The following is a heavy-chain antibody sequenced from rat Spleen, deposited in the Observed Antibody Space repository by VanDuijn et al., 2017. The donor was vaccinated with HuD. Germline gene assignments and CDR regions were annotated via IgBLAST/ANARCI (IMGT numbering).Heavy chain of an antibody. D-gene: IGHD1-2*01. Sequence: EVQLVESGGGLVQPGRSLKLSCAASGFSFRNYGMAWVRRTPTKGLEWVASISTGGGDTYFRDSVKGRFTISRDNEKNTQYLQMDSLRSEDTATYYCARRAYYYSSWDYFDYWGQGVMVTVSS. J-gene: IGHJ2*01. V-gene: IGHV5S13*01. CDR1: GFSFRNYG. CDR3: ARRAYYYSSWDYFDY. CDR2: ISTGGGDT.